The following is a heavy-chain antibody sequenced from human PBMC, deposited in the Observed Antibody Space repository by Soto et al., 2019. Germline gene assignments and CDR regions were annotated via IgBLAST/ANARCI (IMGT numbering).Heavy chain of an antibody. V-gene: IGHV1-2*02. D-gene: IGHD2-8*02. CDR2: INPDSGDT. Sequence: HEHLVQSGAEVKRPAASLKVSCKASGYSFTGYYSHWVRQAPGQGLEWMGWINPDSGDTNYAQNCQGRVTLTSDTSISTASMDLTSLTSDDTAVYYCARGDYGTGGYPFPYFDYWGQGTLVSVSS. CDR3: ARGDYGTGGYPFPYFDY. CDR1: GYSFTGYY. J-gene: IGHJ4*02.